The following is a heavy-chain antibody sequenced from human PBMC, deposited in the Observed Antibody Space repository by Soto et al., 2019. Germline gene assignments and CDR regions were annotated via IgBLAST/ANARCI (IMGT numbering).Heavy chain of an antibody. CDR1: GFIFSSYG. D-gene: IGHD2-2*01. V-gene: IGHV3-33*01. J-gene: IGHJ5*02. Sequence: QVQLVESGGGVVQPGRSLRLSCAASGFIFSSYGMHWVRQAPGKGLEWVAVIWYDGSDKYYADSVKGRFTISRDNSKNTLYLQMNSLRAEDTAVYYCAREVRLPFNEPDATTWFDPWGQGTLVTVSS. CDR2: IWYDGSDK. CDR3: AREVRLPFNEPDATTWFDP.